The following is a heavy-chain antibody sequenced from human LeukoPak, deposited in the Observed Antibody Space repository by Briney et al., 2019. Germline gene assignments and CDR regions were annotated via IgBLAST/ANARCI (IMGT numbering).Heavy chain of an antibody. Sequence: SETLSLTCTVSGGSISSYYWSWLRQPAGKGLEWIGRIYTSGSTNYNPSLKSRVTISVDTSKNHFSLKLSSVTAADTAVYYCARDRPYYDILTGYYKGQTWFDPWGQGTLVTVSS. V-gene: IGHV4-4*07. CDR2: IYTSGST. CDR3: ARDRPYYDILTGYYKGQTWFDP. CDR1: GGSISSYY. J-gene: IGHJ5*02. D-gene: IGHD3-9*01.